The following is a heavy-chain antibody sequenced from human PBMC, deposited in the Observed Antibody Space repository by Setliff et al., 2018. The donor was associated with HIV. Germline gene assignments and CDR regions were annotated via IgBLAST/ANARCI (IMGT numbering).Heavy chain of an antibody. V-gene: IGHV3-23*01. J-gene: IGHJ4*02. CDR1: GFGFRNFA. Sequence: GGSLRLSCVASGFGFRNFAMHWVRQAPGKGLEWVSAISPTGTGTYYADSVRGRFTISRDNSKNTLYLQMNSLRPEDTAVYYCAKVDNGHCLSNSCRDFDYWGQGTLVTVSS. D-gene: IGHD2-2*03. CDR2: ISPTGTGT. CDR3: AKVDNGHCLSNSCRDFDY.